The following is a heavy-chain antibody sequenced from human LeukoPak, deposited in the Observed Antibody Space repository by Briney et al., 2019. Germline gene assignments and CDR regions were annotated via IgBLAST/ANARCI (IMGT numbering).Heavy chain of an antibody. V-gene: IGHV5-10-1*01. CDR2: IDPSDSYT. J-gene: IGHJ6*04. CDR1: GYSFTSYW. D-gene: IGHD5-18*01. CDR3: ARAWIQLWSNMDV. Sequence: GESLKISCKGSGYSFTSYWISWVRQMPGKGLEWVGRIDPSDSYTNYSPSFQGHVTISADKSISTAYLQWSSLKASGTAMYYCARAWIQLWSNMDVWGKGTTVTVSS.